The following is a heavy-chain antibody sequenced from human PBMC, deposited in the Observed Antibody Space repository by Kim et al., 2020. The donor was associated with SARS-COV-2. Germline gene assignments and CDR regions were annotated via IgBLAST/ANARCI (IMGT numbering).Heavy chain of an antibody. CDR2: IKSKTDGGTT. CDR1: GFTFSNAW. V-gene: IGHV3-15*01. Sequence: GGSLRLSCAASGFTFSNAWMSWVRQAPGKGLEWVGRIKSKTDGGTTDYAAPVKGRFTISRDDSKNTLYLQMNSLKTEDTAVYYCTTDRGSYYRGFDYWGQGTLVTVSS. J-gene: IGHJ4*02. CDR3: TTDRGSYYRGFDY. D-gene: IGHD1-26*01.